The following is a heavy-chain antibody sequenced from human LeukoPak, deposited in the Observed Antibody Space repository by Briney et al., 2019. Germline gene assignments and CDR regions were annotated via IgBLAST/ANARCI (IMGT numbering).Heavy chain of an antibody. CDR2: INHSGST. J-gene: IGHJ4*02. V-gene: IGHV4-34*01. CDR1: GGSFSGYY. D-gene: IGHD5-12*01. CDR3: ARGRGGYDPLDY. Sequence: SETLSLTCAVYGGSFSGYYWSWIRQPPGKGLEWIGEINHSGSTNYNPSFKSRVTISVDTSKNQFSLKLSSVTAADTAVYYCARGRGGYDPLDYWGQGTLVTVSS.